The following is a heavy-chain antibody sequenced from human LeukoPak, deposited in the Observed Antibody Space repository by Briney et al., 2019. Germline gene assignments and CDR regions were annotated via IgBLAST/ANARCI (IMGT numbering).Heavy chain of an antibody. CDR3: ARAIPPHTAMVN. D-gene: IGHD5-18*01. CDR2: IYYSGST. V-gene: IGHV4-31*03. Sequence: PSQTLSLTCTVSGGSISSGGYYWSWIRQHPGKGLEWIGYIYYSGSTYYNPSLKSRVTISVDTSKNQFSLKLSSVTAADTAVYYCARAIPPHTAMVNWGQGTLVTVSS. CDR1: GGSISSGGYY. J-gene: IGHJ4*02.